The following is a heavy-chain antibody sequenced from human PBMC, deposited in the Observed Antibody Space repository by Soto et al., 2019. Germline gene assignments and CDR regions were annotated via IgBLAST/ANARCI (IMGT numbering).Heavy chain of an antibody. CDR3: AKDRGYCIRPICLNLTDFDY. CDR1: GVSFNTDG. J-gene: IGHJ4*02. D-gene: IGHD2-2*01. Sequence: PGGTLRLSCAVSGVSFNTDGMYWVRLGQGKGMEWVAVISYDGSNKLYADSVRGRFPISRDNSKNTLYLQMDSLRPEDTAVYYCAKDRGYCIRPICLNLTDFDYWGQGAMVTV. V-gene: IGHV3-30*18. CDR2: ISYDGSNK.